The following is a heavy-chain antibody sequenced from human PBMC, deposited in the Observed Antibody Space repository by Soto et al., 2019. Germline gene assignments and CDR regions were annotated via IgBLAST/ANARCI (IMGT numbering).Heavy chain of an antibody. CDR3: VRGGFLSHDHVIIAPATLGFDP. CDR1: GYTFTTYD. J-gene: IGHJ5*02. CDR2: MNPNRTNT. V-gene: IGHV1-8*01. D-gene: IGHD2-2*01. Sequence: QVQLMQSGAEVKKTGASVKVSCKASGYTFTTYDINWVRQAPGQGLEWMGWMNPNRTNTGYAEKFQGRVTMTMDTSISTAYMELSSLRYDDTAVYYCVRGGFLSHDHVIIAPATLGFDPWCQGTLVTVSS.